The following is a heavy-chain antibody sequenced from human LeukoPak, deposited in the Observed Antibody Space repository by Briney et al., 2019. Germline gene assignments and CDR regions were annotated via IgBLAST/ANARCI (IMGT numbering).Heavy chain of an antibody. Sequence: SSQTLSLTCTVSGGSISSGDYYWSWIRQPPGKGLEWIGYIYYSGSTYYNPSLKSRVTISVDTSKNQFSLKLSSVTAADTAVYYCARALSNYDSSGYSPGYYFDYWGQGTLVTVSS. CDR3: ARALSNYDSSGYSPGYYFDY. V-gene: IGHV4-30-4*01. CDR1: GGSISSGDYY. J-gene: IGHJ4*02. CDR2: IYYSGST. D-gene: IGHD3-22*01.